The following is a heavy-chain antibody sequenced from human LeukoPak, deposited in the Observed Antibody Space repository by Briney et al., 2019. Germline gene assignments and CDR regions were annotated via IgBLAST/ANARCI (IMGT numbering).Heavy chain of an antibody. CDR2: INPNSGGT. D-gene: IGHD3-22*01. CDR1: GYTFTGYY. J-gene: IGHJ6*03. CDR3: ARDGVTMIVVVTPDYYMDV. Sequence: ASVKVSCKASGYTFTGYYMHWVRQAPGQGFEWMGWINPNSGGTNYAQKFQGRVTMTRDTSISTAYMELSRLRSDDTAVYYCARDGVTMIVVVTPDYYMDVWGKGTTVTVSS. V-gene: IGHV1-2*02.